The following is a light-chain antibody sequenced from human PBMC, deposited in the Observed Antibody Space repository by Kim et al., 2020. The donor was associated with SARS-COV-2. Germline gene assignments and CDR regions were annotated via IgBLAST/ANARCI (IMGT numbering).Light chain of an antibody. J-gene: IGLJ1*01. Sequence: SELTQPPSVSVSPGQTASITCSGDKLGDKYACWYQHKPGQSPVLVIYRDSKRPSGIPERFSGSNSGNTATLTISGTPAMDEADYYCQAWDSSTGVFGA. CDR3: QAWDSSTGV. CDR2: RDS. CDR1: KLGDKY. V-gene: IGLV3-1*01.